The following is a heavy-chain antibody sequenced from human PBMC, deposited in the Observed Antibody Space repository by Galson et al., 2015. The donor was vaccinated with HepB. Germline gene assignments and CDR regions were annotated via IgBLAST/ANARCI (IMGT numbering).Heavy chain of an antibody. D-gene: IGHD3-16*02. CDR2: IYHSGST. CDR1: GGSISSSKW. V-gene: IGHV4-4*02. J-gene: IGHJ6*02. CDR3: ARVLVSDYYYYYGMDV. Sequence: LSLTCAVSGGSISSSKWWSWVRQPPGKGLEWIGEIYHSGSTNYNPSLKSRVTMSVDESKNQFSLRLSSVTAADTAVYYCARVLVSDYYYYYGMDVWGQGTTVTVSS.